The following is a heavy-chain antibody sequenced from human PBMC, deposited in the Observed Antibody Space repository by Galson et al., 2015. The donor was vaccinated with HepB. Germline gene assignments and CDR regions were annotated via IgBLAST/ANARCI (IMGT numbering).Heavy chain of an antibody. Sequence: SETLSLTCAVYGGSFSGYYWSWIRQPPGKGLEWIGEINHSGSTNYNSSLKSRVTMSVDTSKNQFSLKLSSVTAADTAVYYCARVFSLGGVVITSNWFDPWGQGTLVTVSS. CDR1: GGSFSGYY. J-gene: IGHJ5*02. D-gene: IGHD3-3*01. CDR2: INHSGST. V-gene: IGHV4-34*01. CDR3: ARVFSLGGVVITSNWFDP.